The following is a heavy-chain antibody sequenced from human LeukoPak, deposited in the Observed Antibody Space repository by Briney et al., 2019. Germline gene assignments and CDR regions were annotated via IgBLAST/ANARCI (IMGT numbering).Heavy chain of an antibody. J-gene: IGHJ4*02. V-gene: IGHV3-48*03. D-gene: IGHD3/OR15-3a*01. CDR2: VNSRNTI. CDR1: GFTFSSSE. CDR3: AKDRDYYFDY. Sequence: PGGSLRLSCIGSGFTFSSSELNWVRQAPATGLEWLSFVNSRNTIYYLDSVKGRFTISRDNAKNSLYLQMNSLRVEDTAVYYCAKDRDYYFDYWGQGTLVTVSS.